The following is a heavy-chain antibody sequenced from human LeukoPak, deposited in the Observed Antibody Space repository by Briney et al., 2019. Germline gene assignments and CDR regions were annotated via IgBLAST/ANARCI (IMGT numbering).Heavy chain of an antibody. CDR1: GFTFNNAW. CDR3: TTRGRSIFDY. V-gene: IGHV3-15*01. Sequence: GGSLRLSCAASGFTFNNAWMSWVRQSPGKGLEWIGRIRSKTDGGIIDYPAPMEGRFTISRDDSKNTLYLQMNSLKTEDTAVYYCTTRGRSIFDYWGQGTLVTVSS. J-gene: IGHJ4*02. CDR2: IRSKTDGGII. D-gene: IGHD3-16*01.